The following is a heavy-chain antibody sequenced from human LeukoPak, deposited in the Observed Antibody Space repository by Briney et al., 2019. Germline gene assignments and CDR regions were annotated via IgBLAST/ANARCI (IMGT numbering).Heavy chain of an antibody. J-gene: IGHJ4*02. D-gene: IGHD2-2*01. CDR3: ARDDGIVVVPAAIDY. CDR1: GGTFSSYA. CDR2: IIPIFGTA. V-gene: IGHV1-69*05. Sequence: SVKVSCKASGGTFSSYAISWVRQAPGQGLEWMGGIIPIFGTANYAQKFQGRVTITTDESTSTAYMELSSLRSEDTAVYYCARDDGIVVVPAAIDYWGQGTLVTVSS.